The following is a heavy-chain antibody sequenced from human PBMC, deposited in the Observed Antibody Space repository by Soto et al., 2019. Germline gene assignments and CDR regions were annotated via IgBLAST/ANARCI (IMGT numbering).Heavy chain of an antibody. D-gene: IGHD6-19*01. Sequence: PSETLSLTCAVYGGSFSGYYWSWIRQPPGKGLEWIGEINHSGSTNYNPSLKSRVTISVDTSKNQFSLKLSSVTAADTAVYYCAREAVAGTGYWGQGTLVTVSS. CDR2: INHSGST. V-gene: IGHV4-34*01. J-gene: IGHJ4*02. CDR1: GGSFSGYY. CDR3: AREAVAGTGY.